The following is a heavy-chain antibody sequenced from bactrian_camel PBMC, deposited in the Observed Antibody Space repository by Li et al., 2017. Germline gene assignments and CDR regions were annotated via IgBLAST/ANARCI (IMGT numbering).Heavy chain of an antibody. J-gene: IGHJ4*01. CDR1: EYTHSTYA. CDR2: IGSDGST. Sequence: VQLVESGGGSGQAGGSLRLSCVASEYTHSTYAMGWFRQAPGKEREGVAAIGSDGSTGYADSVKGRFTISQDEAKNSLYLQMNSLKPEDTAMYYCAVEGYDGSCRVGGDFDYWGQGTQVTVS. CDR3: AVEGYDGSCRVGGDFDY. V-gene: IGHV3S55*01. D-gene: IGHD2*01.